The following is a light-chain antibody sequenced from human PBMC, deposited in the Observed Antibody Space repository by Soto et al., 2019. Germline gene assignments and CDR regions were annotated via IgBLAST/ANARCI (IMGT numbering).Light chain of an antibody. CDR2: EAT. Sequence: EIVLTQSPATLSLSPGERATLSCRASQSVGTYLAWYQQKPGQAPRLLIHEATKRATGIPARFSGSGSGSDSTLTSSHLAPEYFAVYSCQQSRSWPPTRTFGQGTKVEIK. CDR1: QSVGTY. CDR3: QQSRSWPPTRT. J-gene: IGKJ1*01. V-gene: IGKV3-11*01.